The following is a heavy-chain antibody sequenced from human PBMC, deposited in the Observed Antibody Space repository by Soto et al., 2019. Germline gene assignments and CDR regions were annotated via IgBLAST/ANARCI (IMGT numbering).Heavy chain of an antibody. V-gene: IGHV1-69*13. Sequence: GASVKVSCKASGGTFSTYAISWVRQAPGQGLEWMGGVIPIFGTSTYAQNFQGRVTITADESTSTAYMELSRLRSEDTAVYYCARVRVVRDTRLYYHYGLDVWGQGTTVTVSS. CDR3: ARVRVVRDTRLYYHYGLDV. CDR2: VIPIFGTS. CDR1: GGTFSTYA. J-gene: IGHJ6*02. D-gene: IGHD1-26*01.